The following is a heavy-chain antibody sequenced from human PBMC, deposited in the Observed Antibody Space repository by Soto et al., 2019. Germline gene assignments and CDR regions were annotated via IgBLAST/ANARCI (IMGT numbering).Heavy chain of an antibody. CDR1: GFSFSDHF. CDR3: TRRYCGGGSCYATIDY. CDR2: IRSKANSYTT. J-gene: IGHJ4*02. Sequence: EVQLVESGGGLVQPGGSLRLSCAASGFSFSDHFMEWVRQAPGKGLEWVGRIRSKANSYTTEYAASVKGRFTISRDDSKNSVYLQMNSLKIEDTAVYYCTRRYCGGGSCYATIDYWGQGTLVTVSS. V-gene: IGHV3-72*01. D-gene: IGHD2-15*01.